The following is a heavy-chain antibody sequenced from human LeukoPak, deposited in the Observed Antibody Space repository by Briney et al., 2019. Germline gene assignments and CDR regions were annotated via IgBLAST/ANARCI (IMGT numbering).Heavy chain of an antibody. CDR2: INHSGST. CDR3: ARGIPIASGVSRVYGMDV. D-gene: IGHD6-13*01. V-gene: IGHV4-34*01. J-gene: IGHJ6*02. CDR1: GGSFSGYY. Sequence: PSETLSLTCAVYGGSFSGYYWSWIRQPPGKGLEWIGEINHSGSTNYNPSLKSRVTISVDTSKNQFSLKLSSVTAADTAVYYCARGIPIASGVSRVYGMDVWGQGTTVTVS.